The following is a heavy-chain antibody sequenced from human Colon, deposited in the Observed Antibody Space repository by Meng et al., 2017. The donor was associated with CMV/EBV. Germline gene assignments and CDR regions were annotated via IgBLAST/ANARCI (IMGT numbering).Heavy chain of an antibody. V-gene: IGHV3-23*01. Sequence: GGSLRLSCTGSGFTFGDYAMSWVRQAPGKGLEWVSTVNAGGGRTYYAYSVTGRFTISIDNSKNTLYLQVNNLRVEDTALYYCAKDSPQNIPVYFDVWGQGALVTVSS. D-gene: IGHD1/OR15-1a*01. CDR1: GFTFGDYA. CDR2: VNAGGGRT. J-gene: IGHJ4*02. CDR3: AKDSPQNIPVYFDV.